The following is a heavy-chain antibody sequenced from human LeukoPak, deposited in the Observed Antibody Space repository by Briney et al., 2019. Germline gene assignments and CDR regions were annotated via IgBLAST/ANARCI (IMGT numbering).Heavy chain of an antibody. D-gene: IGHD3-10*01. V-gene: IGHV4-30-4*01. CDR1: GGSISSGGYY. J-gene: IGHJ4*02. CDR3: ARVVVRGLSQPFDY. Sequence: SETLSLTCTVSGGSISSGGYYWSWIRQPPGKGLEWIGHIYYSGSTNFNPSLKSRVTISVDTSKNQISLKLSSVTAADTAVYYCARVVVRGLSQPFDYWGQGTLVTVSS. CDR2: IYYSGST.